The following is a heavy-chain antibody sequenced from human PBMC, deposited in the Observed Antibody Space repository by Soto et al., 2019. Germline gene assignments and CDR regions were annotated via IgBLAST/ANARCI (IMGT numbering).Heavy chain of an antibody. V-gene: IGHV3-74*01. J-gene: IGHJ5*02. CDR1: GFTFSSYW. D-gene: IGHD5-18*01. CDR2: INSDGTST. CDR3: AREGFGYSYGA. Sequence: EVQLVESGGGLVQPGGSLRLSCAASGFTFSSYWMHWVRQAPGKGLVWVSRINSDGTSTNYADSVKGRFTISRDNARNTVYLQMNSLRAEGTAVFYCAREGFGYSYGAWGQGTLVNVSS.